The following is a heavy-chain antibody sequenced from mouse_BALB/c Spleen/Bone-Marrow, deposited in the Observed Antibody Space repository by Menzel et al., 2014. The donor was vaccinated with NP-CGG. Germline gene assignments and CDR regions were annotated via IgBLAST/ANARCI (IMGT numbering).Heavy chain of an antibody. D-gene: IGHD1-1*01. CDR2: IRNKANGYTA. V-gene: IGHV7-3*02. Sequence: EVHLVESGGGLVQPGGSLRLSCAPSGFTFTDYYMSWVRQTPGKALEWLGFIRNKANGYTADYSVSVKGRFTISRDNSQNILYRQMNTLRAEDSATYYCARDENYDIYWYFDVWGAGTTVTVSS. J-gene: IGHJ1*01. CDR3: ARDENYDIYWYFDV. CDR1: GFTFTDYY.